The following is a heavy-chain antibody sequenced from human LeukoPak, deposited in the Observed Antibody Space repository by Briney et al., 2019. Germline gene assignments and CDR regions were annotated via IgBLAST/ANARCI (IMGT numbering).Heavy chain of an antibody. J-gene: IGHJ4*02. D-gene: IGHD3-22*01. CDR2: IYYSGST. Sequence: SETLSLTCTVSGGSVSSGSYYWSWIRQPPGRGLEWIGYIYYSGSTNYNPSLKSRVTISVDTSKNQFSLKLSSVTAADTAVYYCARGPWEYYYDSSGYYPDYWGQGTLVTVSS. CDR1: GGSVSSGSYY. V-gene: IGHV4-61*01. CDR3: ARGPWEYYYDSSGYYPDY.